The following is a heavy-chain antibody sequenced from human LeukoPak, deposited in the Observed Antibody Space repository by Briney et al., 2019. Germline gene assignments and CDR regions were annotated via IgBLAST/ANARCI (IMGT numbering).Heavy chain of an antibody. J-gene: IGHJ2*01. Sequence: SATLSLTCTVSGGSISSSSYYWGWIRQPPGKGLEWIGSIYYSGSTYYNPSLKSRVTISVDTSKNQFSLKLSSVTAADTAVYHCARHVKDYDILTGYYKPKAPYWYFDLWGRGTLVTVSS. CDR1: GGSISSSSYY. D-gene: IGHD3-9*01. CDR2: IYYSGST. CDR3: ARHVKDYDILTGYYKPKAPYWYFDL. V-gene: IGHV4-39*01.